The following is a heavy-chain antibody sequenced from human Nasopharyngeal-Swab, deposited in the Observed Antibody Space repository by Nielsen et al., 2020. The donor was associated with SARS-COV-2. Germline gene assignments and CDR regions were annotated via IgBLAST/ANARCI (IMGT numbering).Heavy chain of an antibody. J-gene: IGHJ5*02. D-gene: IGHD4-17*01. CDR3: ARGTATGWFDP. V-gene: IGHV3-11*05. Sequence: GESLKISCAASGFTFSDYYMSWIRQAPGKGLEWVSYNSSSSSYTNYADSVKGRFTISRDNAKNSLYLQMNSLRAEDTAVYYCARGTATGWFDPWGQGTLVTVSS. CDR2: NSSSSSYT. CDR1: GFTFSDYY.